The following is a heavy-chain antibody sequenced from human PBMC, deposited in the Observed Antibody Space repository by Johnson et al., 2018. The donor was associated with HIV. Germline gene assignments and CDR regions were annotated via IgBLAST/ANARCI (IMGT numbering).Heavy chain of an antibody. CDR2: ISGSGGTI. CDR1: RFTFSTYG. Sequence: VQLVESGGGLVQPGGSLRLSCAASRFTFSTYGMHWIRQAPGKGLEWVSYISGSGGTIYYADSVKGRFTISRDNAKNSLYLQMNSLRAEDTAVYYCAREIRAAADDIWGQGTMVTVSS. CDR3: AREIRAAADDI. V-gene: IGHV3-48*04. D-gene: IGHD6-13*01. J-gene: IGHJ3*02.